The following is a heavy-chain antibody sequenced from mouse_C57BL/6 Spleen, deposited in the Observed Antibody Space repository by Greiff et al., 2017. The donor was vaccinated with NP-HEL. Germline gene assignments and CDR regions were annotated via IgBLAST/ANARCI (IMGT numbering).Heavy chain of an antibody. Sequence: EVHLVESGGGLVKPGGSLKLSCAASGFTFSDYGMHWVRQAPEKGLEWVAYISSGSSTIYYADTVKGRFTISRDNAKNTLFLQMTSLRSEDTAMYYCARSLYGSSYWYFDVWGTGTTVTVSS. CDR3: ARSLYGSSYWYFDV. CDR1: GFTFSDYG. V-gene: IGHV5-17*01. J-gene: IGHJ1*03. D-gene: IGHD1-1*01. CDR2: ISSGSSTI.